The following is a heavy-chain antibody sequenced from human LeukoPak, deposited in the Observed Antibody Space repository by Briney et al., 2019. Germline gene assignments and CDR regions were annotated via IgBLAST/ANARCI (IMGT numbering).Heavy chain of an antibody. Sequence: PQASVRVSCKASGYMFTDYFMHWVRQAPGQGPEWMGWFNPKSGDENYAQQFQGRVTMTRDTSINTAYMEMSGLTSDDTAVYYCARAQLLTAPAGTFADNWGQGTLVTVSS. CDR1: GYMFTDYF. CDR2: FNPKSGDE. D-gene: IGHD6-13*01. J-gene: IGHJ4*02. CDR3: ARAQLLTAPAGTFADN. V-gene: IGHV1-2*02.